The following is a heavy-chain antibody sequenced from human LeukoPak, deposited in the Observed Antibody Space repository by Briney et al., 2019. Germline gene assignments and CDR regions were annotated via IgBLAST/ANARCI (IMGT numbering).Heavy chain of an antibody. Sequence: SQTLSLTCGVYGESFSGFYWSWIRQTPGKGLQWIGEINHSGDINYNPSLESRVTISVDTSKRQFSLKLTSVTAADTAVYYCARDSRSFDYWGQGTLVTVSS. CDR2: INHSGDI. D-gene: IGHD6-13*01. V-gene: IGHV4-34*01. CDR3: ARDSRSFDY. J-gene: IGHJ4*02. CDR1: GESFSGFY.